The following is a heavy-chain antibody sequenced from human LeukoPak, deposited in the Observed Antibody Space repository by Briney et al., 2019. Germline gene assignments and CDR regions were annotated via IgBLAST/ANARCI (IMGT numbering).Heavy chain of an antibody. V-gene: IGHV4-34*01. J-gene: IGHJ4*02. Sequence: SETLSLTCAVYGGSFSGYYWSWIRQPPGKGLEWIGEIYYGGRTKYSPSLKNRVTISVDTSKNQVSLNLGSVTAGDTAVYFCARHGGWYFDSWGQGILVTVSS. D-gene: IGHD6-19*01. CDR1: GGSFSGYY. CDR3: ARHGGWYFDS. CDR2: IYYGGRT.